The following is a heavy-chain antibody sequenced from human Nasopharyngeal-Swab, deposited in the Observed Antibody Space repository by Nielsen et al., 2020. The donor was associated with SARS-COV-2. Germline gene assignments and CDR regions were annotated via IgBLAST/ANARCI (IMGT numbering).Heavy chain of an antibody. CDR3: ARGGKIMDPVRPFDY. J-gene: IGHJ4*02. CDR2: INPSGGST. Sequence: ASVKVSCKASGYTFTSYYMHWVRQAPGQGLEWMGIINPSGGSTSYEQKFQGRVTMTRDTSTSTVYMELSSLRSEDTAVYYCARGGKIMDPVRPFDYWGQGTLVTVSS. D-gene: IGHD3-16*01. V-gene: IGHV1-46*01. CDR1: GYTFTSYY.